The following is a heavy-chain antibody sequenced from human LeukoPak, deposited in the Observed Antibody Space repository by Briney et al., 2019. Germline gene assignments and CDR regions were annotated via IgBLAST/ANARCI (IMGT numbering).Heavy chain of an antibody. CDR3: ARRNTVTTFYYYMDV. J-gene: IGHJ6*03. CDR1: GYTFTSYG. Sequence: ASVKVSCKASGYTFTSYGISWVRQAPGQGLEWMGWISAYNGNTNYTQKLQGRVTMTTDTSTSTAYMELRSLRSDDTAVYYCARRNTVTTFYYYMDVWGKGTTVTISS. D-gene: IGHD4-17*01. CDR2: ISAYNGNT. V-gene: IGHV1-18*01.